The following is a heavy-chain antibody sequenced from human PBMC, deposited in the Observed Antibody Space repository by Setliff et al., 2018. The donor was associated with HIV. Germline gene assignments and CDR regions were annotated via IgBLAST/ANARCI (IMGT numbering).Heavy chain of an antibody. D-gene: IGHD3-10*01. J-gene: IGHJ6*03. CDR2: IIPIFGTA. CDR3: ASDSPAARFEELEDHYYYFMDV. CDR1: GGPFTSA. V-gene: IGHV1-69*13. Sequence: GASVKVSCKASGGPFTSAFNWVRQVPGQVLEWMGGIIPIFGTANYAQNFGGRVTITADQSTTTSYLQLNSLRFEDTAIYYCASDSPAARFEELEDHYYYFMDVWGKGTTVTVSS.